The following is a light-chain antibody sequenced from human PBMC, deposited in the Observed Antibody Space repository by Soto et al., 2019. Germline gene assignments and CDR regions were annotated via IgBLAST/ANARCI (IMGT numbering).Light chain of an antibody. CDR2: SIN. J-gene: IGLJ2*01. CDR3: AAWDDSLNGPV. CDR1: SSNIGSNT. V-gene: IGLV1-44*01. Sequence: QSVLTQPTSASGTPGQRVTISCSGSSSNIGSNTVNWYQQLPGTAPKLLIYSINQRPSGVPDRFSGSKSGTSASLAISGLQSEDEADYYCAAWDDSLNGPVFGGGTKLTVL.